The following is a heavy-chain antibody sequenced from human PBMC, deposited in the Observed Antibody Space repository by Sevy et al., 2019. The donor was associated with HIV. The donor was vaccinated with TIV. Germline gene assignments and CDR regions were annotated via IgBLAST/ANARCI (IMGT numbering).Heavy chain of an antibody. J-gene: IGHJ4*02. CDR3: VRHPGVATLYFDY. CDR1: GYTFTNYW. V-gene: IGHV5-51*01. Sequence: GESLKISCMGSGYTFTNYWIVWVRQMPGKGLEWMGIIYPGDSDTRYSPSFPGQVTISADKSISTAYLQWSSLKASDTAIYYCVRHPGVATLYFDYWGQGILVTVSS. D-gene: IGHD5-12*01. CDR2: IYPGDSDT.